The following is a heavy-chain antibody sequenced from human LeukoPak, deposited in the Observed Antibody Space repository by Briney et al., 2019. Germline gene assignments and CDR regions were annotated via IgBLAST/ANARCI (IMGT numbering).Heavy chain of an antibody. CDR1: GFTFSSYA. D-gene: IGHD3-3*01. J-gene: IGHJ4*02. Sequence: GGSLRLSCAASGFTFSSYAMHWVRQAPGKGLEWVAVISYDGSNKYYADSVKGRFTISRDNSKNTLYLQMNSLRAEDTAVSYCARAPPIFGVVIGFDYWGQGTLVTVSS. V-gene: IGHV3-30-3*01. CDR2: ISYDGSNK. CDR3: ARAPPIFGVVIGFDY.